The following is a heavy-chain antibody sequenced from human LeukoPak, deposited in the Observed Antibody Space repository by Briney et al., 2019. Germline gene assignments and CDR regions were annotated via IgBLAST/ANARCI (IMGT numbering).Heavy chain of an antibody. D-gene: IGHD2-15*01. Sequence: GGSLRLSCAASGFTFSSYSMNWVRQAPGKGLEWGSSISSSSSYIYYAESVKGGFTISRDNAKNSLYLQMNSLRAEDTAVYYCARVVVVAATPDYWGQGTLVTVSS. V-gene: IGHV3-21*01. CDR3: ARVVVVAATPDY. CDR1: GFTFSSYS. CDR2: ISSSSSYI. J-gene: IGHJ4*02.